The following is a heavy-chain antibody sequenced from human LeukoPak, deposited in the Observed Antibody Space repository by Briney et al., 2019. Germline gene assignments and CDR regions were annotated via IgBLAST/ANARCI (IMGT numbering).Heavy chain of an antibody. D-gene: IGHD3-10*01. CDR3: ARQHHYGSGSYWYYYYYGMDV. Sequence: ASVKVSCKASGYTFTSYGISWVRQAPGQGLEWMGWMNPNIGNTGHAQKFQGRVTMTRNTSISTAYMELSSLRSEDTAVYYCARQHHYGSGSYWYYYYYGMDVWGQGTTVTVSS. CDR1: GYTFTSYG. V-gene: IGHV1-8*02. CDR2: MNPNIGNT. J-gene: IGHJ6*02.